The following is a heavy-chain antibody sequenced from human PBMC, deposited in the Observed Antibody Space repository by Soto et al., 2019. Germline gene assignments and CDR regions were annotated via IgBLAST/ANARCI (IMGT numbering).Heavy chain of an antibody. CDR1: GFTFKNYD. V-gene: IGHV3-23*01. Sequence: EAQLLESGGGLVQPGGSLRLSCVASGFTFKNYDMRWVRQAPGKGLEWVSGISGSGAITYYADSVRGRFTISRDNSKNTLYLQLNSLGAEDTAIYYCAKDRQFRSYYESAGHYNNWGQGTLVTVSS. D-gene: IGHD3-9*01. CDR3: AKDRQFRSYYESAGHYNN. CDR2: ISGSGAIT. J-gene: IGHJ4*02.